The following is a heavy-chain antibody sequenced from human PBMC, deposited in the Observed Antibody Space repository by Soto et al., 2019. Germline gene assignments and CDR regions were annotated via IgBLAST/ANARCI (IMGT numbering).Heavy chain of an antibody. D-gene: IGHD2-8*01. J-gene: IGHJ4*02. V-gene: IGHV1-46*01. CDR1: GYTFTSYD. CDR2: INPSGGST. CDR3: ARDLEGVSGD. Sequence: QVQLVQSGAEVKKPGASVKVSCKASGYTFTSYDMHWVRQAPGQGLEWMGIINPSGGSTSYHQKFQGRVTMTRDTSTSTVFMELSSLRSEDTAVYYCARDLEGVSGDWGQGTPVTVSS.